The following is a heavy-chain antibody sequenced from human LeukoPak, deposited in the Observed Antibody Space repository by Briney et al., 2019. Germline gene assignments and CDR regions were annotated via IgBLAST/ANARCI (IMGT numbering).Heavy chain of an antibody. J-gene: IGHJ3*02. Sequence: SGTLSLTCAVSGGSISSSKWWSWVRQPPGKGLEWIGEIYHSGSTNYNPSLKSRVTISVDKSKNQFSLKLSSVTAADTAVYYCASLCYDSSGLAAFDTWGQGTMVTVSS. D-gene: IGHD3-22*01. CDR2: IYHSGST. CDR1: GGSISSSKW. V-gene: IGHV4-4*02. CDR3: ASLCYDSSGLAAFDT.